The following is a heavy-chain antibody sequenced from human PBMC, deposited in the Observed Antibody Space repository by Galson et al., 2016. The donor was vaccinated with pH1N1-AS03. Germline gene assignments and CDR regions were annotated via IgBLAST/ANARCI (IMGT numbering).Heavy chain of an antibody. CDR3: ARETIRAGEFDL. J-gene: IGHJ3*01. CDR2: ISYHGNNK. D-gene: IGHD1-26*01. Sequence: SLRLSCAASGFTFSSHSMHWARQAPDEGLEWVAGISYHGNNKFYAHSVKGRFTISRDSLQNTLDLQMNSLSAEDSAVYFCARETIRAGEFDLCGRGTVVTVSS. V-gene: IGHV3-30-3*01. CDR1: GFTFSSHS.